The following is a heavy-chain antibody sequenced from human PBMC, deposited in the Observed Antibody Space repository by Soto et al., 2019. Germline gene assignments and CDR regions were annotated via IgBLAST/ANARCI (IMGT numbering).Heavy chain of an antibody. CDR2: IYPGDSDT. CDR3: AIAYGVPKGYYYGMDV. Sequence: GESLKISCKGSGYSFTSYWIGWVRQMPGKGLEWMGIIYPGDSDTRYSPSFQGQVTISADKSISTAYLQWSSLKASDTAMYYCAIAYGVPKGYYYGMDVWGPLTTCTGSS. J-gene: IGHJ6*02. V-gene: IGHV5-51*01. CDR1: GYSFTSYW. D-gene: IGHD3-10*01.